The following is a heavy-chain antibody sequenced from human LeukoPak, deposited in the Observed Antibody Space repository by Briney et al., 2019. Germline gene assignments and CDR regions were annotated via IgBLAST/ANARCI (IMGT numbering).Heavy chain of an antibody. CDR2: IYHSGST. J-gene: IGHJ4*02. CDR3: ARGGTYYYDSSVN. Sequence: SETLSLTCAVSGYSISSGYYWGWIRQPPGKGLEWIGSIYHSGSTYYNPSLKSRVTISVDTSKNQFSLKLSSVTAADTAVYYCARGGTYYYDSSVNWGQGTLVTVSS. V-gene: IGHV4-38-2*01. D-gene: IGHD3-22*01. CDR1: GYSISSGYY.